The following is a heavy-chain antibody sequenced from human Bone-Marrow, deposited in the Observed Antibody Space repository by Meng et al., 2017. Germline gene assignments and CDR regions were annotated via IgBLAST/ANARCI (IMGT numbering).Heavy chain of an antibody. J-gene: IGHJ6*02. D-gene: IGHD2-8*01. CDR3: ASTIIVGIYCTNGVCVGGMDV. V-gene: IGHV3-48*03. CDR1: GFTFSSYE. CDR2: ISSSGSTI. Sequence: GESLKISCAASGFTFSSYEMNWVRQAPGKGLEWVSYISSSGSTIYYADSVKGRFTISRDNAKNSLYLQMNSLRAEDTAVYYCASTIIVGIYCTNGVCVGGMDVWGQGTTVSVSS.